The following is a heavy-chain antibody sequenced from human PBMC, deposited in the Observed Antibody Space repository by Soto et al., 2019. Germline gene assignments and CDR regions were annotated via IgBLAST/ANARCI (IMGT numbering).Heavy chain of an antibody. V-gene: IGHV3-53*01. CDR3: ASWHEREHAYDV. CDR1: GLTVSGKKY. J-gene: IGHJ3*01. Sequence: DVQLVESGGGLIQPGESLRLSCAAFGLTVSGKKYVAWVRQAPGKGVEWISALYDVDGTYYADSVKGRFTTSTDSSKTTVYLQMNGLRPDDTAVYYCASWHEREHAYDVWGRGTTVTVSS. D-gene: IGHD1-1*01. CDR2: LYDVDGT.